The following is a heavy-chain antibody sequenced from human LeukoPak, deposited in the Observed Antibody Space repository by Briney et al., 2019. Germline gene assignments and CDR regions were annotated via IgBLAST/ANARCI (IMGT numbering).Heavy chain of an antibody. V-gene: IGHV4-30-2*01. D-gene: IGHD6-13*01. J-gene: IGHJ4*02. CDR1: GGSISSGGYY. Sequence: SETLSLTCTVSGGSISSGGYYWSWLRQPPGKGLEWIGYIYHSGSTYYNPYLKSRVTISADRSKNQFSLKLSSVTAADTAVYYCARGVAAAGIFDYWGQGTLVTVSS. CDR3: ARGVAAAGIFDY. CDR2: IYHSGST.